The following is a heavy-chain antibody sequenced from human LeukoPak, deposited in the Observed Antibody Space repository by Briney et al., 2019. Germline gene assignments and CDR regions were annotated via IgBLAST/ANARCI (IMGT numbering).Heavy chain of an antibody. J-gene: IGHJ4*02. Sequence: ASVKVSCKASGYIFTNYGFTWVRQAPGQGLEWMGWISAYNGNTNYAQKFQGRVTMTTDTSTSTAYMELRSLRSDDTAVYYCARDLAGDYGDYWGQGTLVTVSS. V-gene: IGHV1-18*01. CDR2: ISAYNGNT. CDR3: ARDLAGDYGDY. CDR1: GYIFTNYG. D-gene: IGHD3-10*01.